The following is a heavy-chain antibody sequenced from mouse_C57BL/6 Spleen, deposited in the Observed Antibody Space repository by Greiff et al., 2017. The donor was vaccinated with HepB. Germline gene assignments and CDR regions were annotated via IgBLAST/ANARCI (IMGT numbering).Heavy chain of an antibody. Sequence: VQLQQSGPGLAKPSQTLSLTCSVTGYSITSDYWNWIRKFPGNKLEYMGYISYSGSTYYNPSLKSRISITRDTSKNQYYLQLNSVTTEDTATYYCARNYYGSSPPWYFDVWGTGTTVTVSS. CDR3: ARNYYGSSPPWYFDV. CDR2: ISYSGST. J-gene: IGHJ1*03. CDR1: GYSITSDY. V-gene: IGHV3-8*01. D-gene: IGHD1-1*01.